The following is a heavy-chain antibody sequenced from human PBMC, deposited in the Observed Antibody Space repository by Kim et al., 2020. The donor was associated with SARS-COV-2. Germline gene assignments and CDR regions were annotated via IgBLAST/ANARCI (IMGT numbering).Heavy chain of an antibody. V-gene: IGHV5-51*01. CDR3: ARRWCSSTSCYSSWFDP. Sequence: GESLKISCKGSGYSFTSYWIGWVRQMPGKGLEWMGIIYPGDSDTRYSPSFQGQVTISADKSISTAYLQWSSLKASDTAMYYCARRWCSSTSCYSSWFDPWGQGTLVTVSS. D-gene: IGHD2-2*01. CDR1: GYSFTSYW. CDR2: IYPGDSDT. J-gene: IGHJ5*02.